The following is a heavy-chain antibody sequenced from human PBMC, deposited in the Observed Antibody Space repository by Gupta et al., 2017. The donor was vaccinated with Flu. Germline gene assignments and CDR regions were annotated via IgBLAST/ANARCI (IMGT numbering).Heavy chain of an antibody. J-gene: IGHJ4*02. CDR1: GYTFTGYH. CDR3: ARASTVTPSYFHY. CDR2: INPNSGGT. Sequence: QVQLVQSGAEVKKPGASVKVSCKASGYTFTGYHMHWVRQAPGQGLEWMGRINPNSGGTDYAQNFQGRVTMTRDTSISTAYMELSRLRSDDTGVYYCARASTVTPSYFHYWGQGTLVTVSS. V-gene: IGHV1-2*05. D-gene: IGHD4-17*01.